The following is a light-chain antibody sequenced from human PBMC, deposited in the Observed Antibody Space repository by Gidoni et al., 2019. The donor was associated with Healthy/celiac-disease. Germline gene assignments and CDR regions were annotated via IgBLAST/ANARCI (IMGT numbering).Light chain of an antibody. CDR2: GNS. CDR3: QSYDSSLSGSNVV. J-gene: IGLJ2*01. Sequence: QSVLTRPPSVSGAPGQRVTISCTGSSSNIGAVYDVHGYQQLPGTAPKPLIYGNSNRPSGVPDRFSGSKSGTSASLAITGLQAEDEADYYCQSYDSSLSGSNVVFGGGTKLTVL. V-gene: IGLV1-40*01. CDR1: SSNIGAVYD.